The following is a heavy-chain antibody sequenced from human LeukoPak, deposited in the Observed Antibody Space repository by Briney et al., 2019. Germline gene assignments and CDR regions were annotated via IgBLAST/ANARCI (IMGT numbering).Heavy chain of an antibody. D-gene: IGHD3-10*01. CDR1: GGTFSSYA. V-gene: IGHV1-69*05. Sequence: AASVKVSCKASGGTFSSYAISWVRQAPGQGLEWMGGIIPIFGTANYAQKFQGRVTITTDEFTSTAYMELSSLRSEDTAVYYCARDGRKGGSGTLNWFDPWGQGTLVTVSS. CDR2: IIPIFGTA. J-gene: IGHJ5*02. CDR3: ARDGRKGGSGTLNWFDP.